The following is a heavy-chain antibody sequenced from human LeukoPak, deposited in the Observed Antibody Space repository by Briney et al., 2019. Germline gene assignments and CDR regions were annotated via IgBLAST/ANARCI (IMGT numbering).Heavy chain of an antibody. Sequence: KPGESLKISCKCSGYSFTRNWIAWVRQMPGKGLEWMGIIYPGDSDTRYSPSFQGQVTISADKSINTAYLQWSSLKASDTAMYYCARGQSLDYWGQGTLVTVSS. V-gene: IGHV5-51*01. CDR2: IYPGDSDT. CDR1: GYSFTRNW. J-gene: IGHJ4*02. CDR3: ARGQSLDY.